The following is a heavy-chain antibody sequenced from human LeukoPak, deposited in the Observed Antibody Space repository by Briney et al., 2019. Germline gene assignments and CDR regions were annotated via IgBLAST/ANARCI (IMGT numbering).Heavy chain of an antibody. CDR1: GYTFSSFE. J-gene: IGHJ4*02. V-gene: IGHV1-8*01. D-gene: IGHD2-2*01. Sequence: ASVKVSCKTSGYTFSSFEVIWVRQATGQGLEWIGWMNPNSLNTGYAQKFRGRVTMTGDTSISTAYMELSSLISEDTAVYCCARGIRNQLLSEYWGQGSLVTVSS. CDR2: MNPNSLNT. CDR3: ARGIRNQLLSEY.